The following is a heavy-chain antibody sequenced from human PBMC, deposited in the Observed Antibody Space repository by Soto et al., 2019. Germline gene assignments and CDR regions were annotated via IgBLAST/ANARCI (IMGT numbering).Heavy chain of an antibody. Sequence: EVQLVESGGGLVQPGGSLRLSCAASGFTVSSNYMSWVRQAPGEGLGWVSVIYSGGSTYYADSVKGRFTISRHNSKNTLYLQMDGRGAEDGAGYYCAGVKDGMDVWGQGTTVTVSS. V-gene: IGHV3-53*04. CDR2: IYSGGST. CDR1: GFTVSSNY. CDR3: AGVKDGMDV. J-gene: IGHJ6*02.